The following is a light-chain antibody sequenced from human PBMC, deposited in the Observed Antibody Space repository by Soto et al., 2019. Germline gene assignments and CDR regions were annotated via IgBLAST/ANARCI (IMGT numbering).Light chain of an antibody. CDR2: KAS. CDR1: QSISSW. Sequence: DIQMTQSPATLSASVGDRVTITCRASQSISSWLAWYQQKPGKAPKLLIYKASSLESGVPSRFSGSGSGTEFTLTISSLQPDYFATYYCQHPGTFGPGTKVDIK. V-gene: IGKV1-5*03. CDR3: QHPGT. J-gene: IGKJ3*01.